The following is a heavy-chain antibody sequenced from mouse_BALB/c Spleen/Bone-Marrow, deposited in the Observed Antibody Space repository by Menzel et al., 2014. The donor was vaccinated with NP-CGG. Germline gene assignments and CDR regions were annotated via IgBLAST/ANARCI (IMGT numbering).Heavy chain of an antibody. J-gene: IGHJ3*01. Sequence: EVQLQQSGPELVKPGASVKMSCKASGYTFTSYVMHWVKQKPGQGLEWIGYIIPYNDGTNYNEKFKGKATLTSDKSSSTAYMELSSLTSEDSAVYYCARPYCYGSSGDSWFAYWGQGTLVTVSA. CDR1: GYTFTSYV. CDR2: IIPYNDGT. CDR3: ARPYCYGSSGDSWFAY. D-gene: IGHD1-1*01. V-gene: IGHV1-14*01.